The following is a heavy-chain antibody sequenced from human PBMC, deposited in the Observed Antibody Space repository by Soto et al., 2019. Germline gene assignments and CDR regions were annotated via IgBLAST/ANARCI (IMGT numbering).Heavy chain of an antibody. CDR1: GYSLTEVP. CDR3: ATARDGYTPLGY. J-gene: IGHJ4*02. Sequence: QVELVQSGAEVRKPGASVKVSCKVSGYSLTEVPMHWVRQAPGKGLEWMAGFDPEDDRKIYAQNFEGRRTTTEDTTTNTTYMELNTLRSEDTAVYYYATARDGYTPLGYWGQGTLVSVSS. CDR2: FDPEDDRK. V-gene: IGHV1-24*01. D-gene: IGHD1-1*01.